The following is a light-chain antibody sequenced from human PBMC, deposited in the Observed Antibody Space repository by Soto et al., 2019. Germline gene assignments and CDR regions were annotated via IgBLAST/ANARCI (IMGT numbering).Light chain of an antibody. V-gene: IGKV3-11*01. CDR1: QSVSSY. Sequence: EIVLTQSPATLSLSPGERATLSCRASQSVSSYLAWYQQRPGQVPRLLIFDASKRATGIPARFSGSGSGTDFPLIINSLDPEDFAVYYCQQRSSLPLTFCGGTKVEIK. CDR3: QQRSSLPLT. CDR2: DAS. J-gene: IGKJ4*01.